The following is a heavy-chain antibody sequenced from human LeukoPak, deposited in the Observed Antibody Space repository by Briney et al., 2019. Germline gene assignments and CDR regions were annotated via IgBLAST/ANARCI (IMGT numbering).Heavy chain of an antibody. J-gene: IGHJ4*02. D-gene: IGHD1-1*01. CDR1: GYTFTNHA. Sequence: ASVTVSCTASGYTFTNHAMHWVRQAPGRRLEWIGWINAGNGNTEYSQKFQDRVTVTRDTSASTAYMELSSLRSEDSAVYYCARDREDWNDGGVWEYYFDYWGQGTLVTVSS. CDR3: ARDREDWNDGGVWEYYFDY. V-gene: IGHV1-3*01. CDR2: INAGNGNT.